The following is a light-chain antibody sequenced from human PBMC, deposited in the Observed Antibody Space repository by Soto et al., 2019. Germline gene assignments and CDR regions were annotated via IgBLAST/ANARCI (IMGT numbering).Light chain of an antibody. CDR2: DIN. CDR1: SSDVGNYIF. Sequence: QSALTQPASVSGSPGQSITISCTGTSSDVGNYIFVSWYRQHPGKAPKLMIYDINNRPSGVSNRFSGSKSGNTASLTISGLLAEDEADYYCVSYTTSASYVFGTGTKVTVL. V-gene: IGLV2-14*01. CDR3: VSYTTSASYV. J-gene: IGLJ1*01.